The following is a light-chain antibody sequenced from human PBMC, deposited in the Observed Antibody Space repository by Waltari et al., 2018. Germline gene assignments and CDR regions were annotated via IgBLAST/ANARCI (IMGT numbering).Light chain of an antibody. J-gene: IGLJ2*01. Sequence: QSALTQPASVSGSPGQSIAISCTGTSSDVGAYNPVSWYRQHPGKAPKFMIYGVSNRPSGVSNRFSGSKSGNTASLTISGLQAEDEADYYCSSYTTSSTVVFGGGTKVTVL. CDR2: GVS. CDR3: SSYTTSSTVV. CDR1: SSDVGAYNP. V-gene: IGLV2-14*01.